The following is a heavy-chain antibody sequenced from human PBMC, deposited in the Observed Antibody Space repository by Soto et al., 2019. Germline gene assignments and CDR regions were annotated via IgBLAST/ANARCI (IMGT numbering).Heavy chain of an antibody. V-gene: IGHV3-30-3*01. D-gene: IGHD1-1*01. Sequence: GGSMRLSCAASGFTFSSYALHWVRQAPGKGLEWVAVISYDGSNKYYADSVKGRFTISRDNSKNTLYRQRNSLRAEDTAVYYCARAVSSQPDNNYYYGMDGWGQGTTGTVSS. CDR3: ARAVSSQPDNNYYYGMDG. CDR2: ISYDGSNK. J-gene: IGHJ6*02. CDR1: GFTFSSYA.